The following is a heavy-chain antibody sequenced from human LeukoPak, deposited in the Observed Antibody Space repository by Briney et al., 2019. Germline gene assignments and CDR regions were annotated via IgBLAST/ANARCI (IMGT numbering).Heavy chain of an antibody. V-gene: IGHV1-2*02. CDR3: ARVKSYYYDTSDKDAFDI. CDR2: INPNSGGT. D-gene: IGHD3-22*01. J-gene: IGHJ3*02. CDR1: GYTFTGYY. Sequence: ASVKVSCKASGYTFTGYYMHWVRQAPGQGLEWMGWINPNSGGTNYTQKFQGRVTMTRDTSTSTVYMELSSLRSEDTAVYYCARVKSYYYDTSDKDAFDIWGQGTMVTVSS.